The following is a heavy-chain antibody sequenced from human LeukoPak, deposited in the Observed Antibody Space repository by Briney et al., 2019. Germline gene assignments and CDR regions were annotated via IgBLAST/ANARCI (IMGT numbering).Heavy chain of an antibody. CDR1: GFTFDDYA. V-gene: IGHV3-43D*03. CDR2: ISWDGGST. Sequence: PGGSLRLSCAASGFTFDDYAMHWVRQAPGKGLEWVSLISWDGGSTYYAGSVKGRFTISRDNSKNSLYLQMNSLRAEDTALYYCAKGRGRWLQLGFDYWGQGTLVTVSS. J-gene: IGHJ4*02. CDR3: AKGRGRWLQLGFDY. D-gene: IGHD5-24*01.